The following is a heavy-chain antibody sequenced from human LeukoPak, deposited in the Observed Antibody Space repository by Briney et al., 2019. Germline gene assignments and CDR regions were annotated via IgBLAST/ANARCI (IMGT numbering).Heavy chain of an antibody. J-gene: IGHJ6*03. CDR2: IYYSGST. D-gene: IGHD6-13*01. CDR1: GGSISSTSYY. Sequence: SETLSLTCTVSGGSISSTSYYWGWIRQPPGKGLEWIGYIYYSGSTYYNPSLKSRVTISVDTSKNQFSLKLSSVTAADTAVYYCARVPGIAAAGKTYYYYMDVWGKGTTVTVSS. V-gene: IGHV4-39*01. CDR3: ARVPGIAAAGKTYYYYMDV.